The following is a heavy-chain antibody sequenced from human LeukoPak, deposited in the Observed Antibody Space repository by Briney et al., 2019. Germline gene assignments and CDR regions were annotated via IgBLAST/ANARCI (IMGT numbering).Heavy chain of an antibody. V-gene: IGHV3-30*18. CDR2: ISYDGSNK. CDR1: GFTFSSYG. Sequence: GRSLRLSCAASGFTFSSYGMHWVRQAPGKGLEWVAVISYDGSNKYYADSVKGRFTISRDNSKNTLYLQMNSLRAKVTAVYYCAKDSQHYYGSGSYYKNGPYFDYWGQGTLVTVSS. D-gene: IGHD3-10*01. CDR3: AKDSQHYYGSGSYYKNGPYFDY. J-gene: IGHJ4*02.